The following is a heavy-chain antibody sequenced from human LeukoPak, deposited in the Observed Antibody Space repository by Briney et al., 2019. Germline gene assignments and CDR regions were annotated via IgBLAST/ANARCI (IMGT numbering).Heavy chain of an antibody. V-gene: IGHV4-59*08. CDR2: INYSGST. CDR1: GGSISGYY. D-gene: IGHD2-2*01. Sequence: PSETLSLTCTVSGGSISGYYWSWIRQPPGKGLEWIGSINYSGSTNYNPSLKSRVTISVDTSKNQFSLKLSSVTAADTAVYYCARSHQLADDAFDIWGQGTMVTVSS. CDR3: ARSHQLADDAFDI. J-gene: IGHJ3*02.